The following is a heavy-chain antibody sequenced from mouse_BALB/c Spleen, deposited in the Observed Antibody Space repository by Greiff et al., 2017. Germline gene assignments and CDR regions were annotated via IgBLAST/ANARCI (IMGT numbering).Heavy chain of an antibody. CDR1: GFTFSSYG. Sequence: EVQGVESGGGLVQPGGSLKLSCAASGFTFSSYGMSWVRQTPDKRLELVATINSNGGSTYYPDSVKGRFTISRDNAKNTLYLQMSSLKSEDTAMYYCARVITTVPFAYWGQGTLVTVSA. V-gene: IGHV5-6-3*01. J-gene: IGHJ3*01. CDR3: ARVITTVPFAY. CDR2: INSNGGST. D-gene: IGHD1-2*01.